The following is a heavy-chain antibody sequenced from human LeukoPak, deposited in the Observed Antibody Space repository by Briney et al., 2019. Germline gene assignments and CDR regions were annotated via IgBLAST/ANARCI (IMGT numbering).Heavy chain of an antibody. Sequence: KPSETLSLTCTVSGGSISSYYWSWIRQPPGKGLEWIGYIYTSGSTNYSPSLKSRVTISVDTSKNQFSLKLSSVTAADTAVYCCARLRGGKKPYYFDYWGQGTLVTVSS. V-gene: IGHV4-4*09. J-gene: IGHJ4*02. CDR1: GGSISSYY. CDR2: IYTSGST. CDR3: ARLRGGKKPYYFDY. D-gene: IGHD4-23*01.